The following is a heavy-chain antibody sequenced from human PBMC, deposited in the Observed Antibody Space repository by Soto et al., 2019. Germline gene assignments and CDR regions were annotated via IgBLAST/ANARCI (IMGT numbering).Heavy chain of an antibody. CDR3: ARVGYCSGGSCYSVQFDY. CDR1: GGSISSYY. CDR2: IYYSGST. J-gene: IGHJ4*02. Sequence: QVQLQESGPGLVKPSETLSLTCTVSGGSISSYYWSWIRQPPGKGLEWIGYIYYSGSTNYNPSLKSRVTISVDTSKNQFSLKLSSVTAADTAVYYCARVGYCSGGSCYSVQFDYWGQGTLVTVSS. D-gene: IGHD2-15*01. V-gene: IGHV4-59*01.